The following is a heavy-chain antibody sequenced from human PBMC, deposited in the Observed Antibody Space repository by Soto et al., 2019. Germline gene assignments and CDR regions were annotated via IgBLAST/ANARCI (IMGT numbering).Heavy chain of an antibody. CDR3: LMVDNYVTPTPQVV. J-gene: IGHJ6*02. CDR2: ISPYTGNT. CDR1: GYIFVNYG. D-gene: IGHD3-16*01. Sequence: QVQLVQSGDEVKKPGASVKVSCKASGYIFVNYGIAWVRQAPGQGLEWMGWISPYTGNTHSATKVQRTLTMTTDTSTSTAYMDLGSLTSDDTAVYDCLMVDNYVTPTPQVVWGQGTTVTVSS. V-gene: IGHV1-18*01.